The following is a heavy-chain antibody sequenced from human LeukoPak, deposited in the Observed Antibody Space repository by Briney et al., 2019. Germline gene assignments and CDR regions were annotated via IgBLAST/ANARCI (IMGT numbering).Heavy chain of an antibody. Sequence: GGSLRLSCAASGFTFSTFAMIWVRQPPGKGLEWVSSIFPSSDEIHYADSVRGRFTTSRDNSKSTLSLQMNSLRAEDTAIYYCATYRQVLLPFESWGQGTLVTVSS. CDR2: IFPSSDEI. V-gene: IGHV3-23*01. CDR1: GFTFSTFA. J-gene: IGHJ4*02. CDR3: ATYRQVLLPFES. D-gene: IGHD2-8*02.